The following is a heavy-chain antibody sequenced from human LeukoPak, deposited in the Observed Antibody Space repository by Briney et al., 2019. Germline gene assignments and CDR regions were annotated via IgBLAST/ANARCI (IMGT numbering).Heavy chain of an antibody. CDR2: MNPYSGNT. V-gene: IGHV1-8*03. J-gene: IGHJ4*02. D-gene: IGHD4-17*01. CDR3: ARGDFYGDYDSY. CDR1: GYTFTSYD. Sequence: ASVTVSCKASGYTFTSYDINWVRHAPGQGLGWMGWMNPYSGNTAYAQKFQGRLTITRNTSMSTAYMELSSLRSEDTAVYYCARGDFYGDYDSYWGQGTLVTVSS.